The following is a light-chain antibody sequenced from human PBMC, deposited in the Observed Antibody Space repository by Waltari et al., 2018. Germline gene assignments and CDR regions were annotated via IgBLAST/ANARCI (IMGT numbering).Light chain of an antibody. CDR2: VNSDGSH. CDR3: QTGGHGTWV. Sequence: QLVLTQSPSASASLGASVKLTCTLSSGHSSNVIAWLQQQPEKGPRYLMKVNSDGSHSKGDEIPDRFSGSSSGAERCLTISSLQSEDEADYYCQTGGHGTWVFGGGTKLTVL. J-gene: IGLJ3*02. V-gene: IGLV4-69*01. CDR1: SGHSSNV.